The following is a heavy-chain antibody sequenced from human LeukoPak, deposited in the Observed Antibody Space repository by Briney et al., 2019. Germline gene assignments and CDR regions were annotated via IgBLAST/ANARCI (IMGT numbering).Heavy chain of an antibody. J-gene: IGHJ4*02. Sequence: ASVKVSCKASGYTFTGYYMHWVRQAPGQGLEWMGWINPNSGGTNYAQKFQGRVTMTRDTSISTAYMELRSLRSDDTAVYYCASSPYYYDSSGYYYGYWGQGTLVTVSS. V-gene: IGHV1-2*02. CDR2: INPNSGGT. CDR3: ASSPYYYDSSGYYYGY. D-gene: IGHD3-22*01. CDR1: GYTFTGYY.